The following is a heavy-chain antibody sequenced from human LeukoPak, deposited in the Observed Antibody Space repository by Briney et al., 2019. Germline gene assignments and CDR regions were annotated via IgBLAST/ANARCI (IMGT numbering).Heavy chain of an antibody. CDR1: GFTFSSYW. V-gene: IGHV3-7*01. CDR2: IKQDGSEK. Sequence: GGSLRLSCAASGFTFSSYWMSWVRQAPGKGLEWVAKIKQDGSEKYYGDSVKGRFTISRDNAKNSLYPQMNSLRAEDTAVFYCARDPLTLYDYYMDVWGKGTTVTVSS. J-gene: IGHJ6*03. CDR3: ARDPLTLYDYYMDV. D-gene: IGHD3-9*01.